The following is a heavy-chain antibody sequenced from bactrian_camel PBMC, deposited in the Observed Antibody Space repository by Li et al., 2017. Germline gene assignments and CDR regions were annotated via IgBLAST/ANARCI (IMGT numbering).Heavy chain of an antibody. Sequence: VQLVESGGGSVQAGGSLTLSCTASGDTHMRYCMAWFRQPPGREREGIAGVDSDGSISYSDSVKGRFTISQDNAKIVLYLQMDNLKPEDTAVYYCAADHNEGMGWVRGDNEFNYWGQGTQVTV. CDR3: AADHNEGMGWVRGDNEFNY. CDR1: GDTHMRYC. J-gene: IGHJ4*01. CDR2: VDSDGSI. D-gene: IGHD5*01. V-gene: IGHV3S57*01.